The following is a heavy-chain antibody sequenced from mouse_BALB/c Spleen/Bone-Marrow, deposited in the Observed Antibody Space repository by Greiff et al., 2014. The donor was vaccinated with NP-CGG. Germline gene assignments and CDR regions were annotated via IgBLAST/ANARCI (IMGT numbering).Heavy chain of an antibody. D-gene: IGHD1-1*01. V-gene: IGHV2-9*02. CDR1: GFSLTSYG. CDR2: IWAGGST. Sequence: LQESGPGLVAPSQSLSISCTVSGFSLTSYGVHWVRQPPGQGLEWLGVIWAGGSTNYSSALMSRLSINKDNSKSQVFLKMNSLQTDDTAMYYCAREGRGYYGSSGAAMDYWGQGTTVTVSS. J-gene: IGHJ4*01. CDR3: AREGRGYYGSSGAAMDY.